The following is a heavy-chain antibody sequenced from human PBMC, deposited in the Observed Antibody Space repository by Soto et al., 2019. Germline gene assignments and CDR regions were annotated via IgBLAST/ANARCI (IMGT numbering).Heavy chain of an antibody. CDR1: GDSISSYY. D-gene: IGHD3-10*01. CDR3: ARDHITMVRRVIEYHGMDV. CDR2: IYYTGST. J-gene: IGHJ6*02. Sequence: LFLACTVSGDSISSYYWSWIRQPPGKGLEWIGYIYYTGSTHYSPSLKSRVTISVDTSKKQFSLRLKSVTAADTAVYYCARDHITMVRRVIEYHGMDVWGQGITVTVSS. V-gene: IGHV4-59*01.